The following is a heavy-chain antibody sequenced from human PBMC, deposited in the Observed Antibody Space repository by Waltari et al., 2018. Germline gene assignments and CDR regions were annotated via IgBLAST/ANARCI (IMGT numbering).Heavy chain of an antibody. Sequence: EMQVVESGGGLVQPGGSLRLSCAASGFTFNNYCMASVRPAPGEGLEWVANLKQDGSEKYYVDSVKGRFTISRDNAKNSLSLQMNSLRAEDTAVYYCSRASDYFDGSGRPYTFDFWGQGTMVTVSS. V-gene: IGHV3-7*04. J-gene: IGHJ3*01. CDR2: LKQDGSEK. CDR1: GFTFNNYC. D-gene: IGHD3-22*01. CDR3: SRASDYFDGSGRPYTFDF.